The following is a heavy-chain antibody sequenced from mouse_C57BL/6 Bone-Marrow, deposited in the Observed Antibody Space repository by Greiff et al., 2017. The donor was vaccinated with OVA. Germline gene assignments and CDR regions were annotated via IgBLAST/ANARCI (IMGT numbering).Heavy chain of an antibody. V-gene: IGHV5-15*01. CDR1: GFTFSDYG. CDR2: ISNLAYSI. CDR3: ARRGEPRAMDY. Sequence: EVQRVESGGGLVQPGGSLKLSCAASGFTFSDYGMAWVRQAPRKGPEWVAFISNLAYSIYYADNVTGRFTISRENAKNTRYLEMSSLRSEDTAMDYCARRGEPRAMDYWGQGTSVTVSS. J-gene: IGHJ4*01.